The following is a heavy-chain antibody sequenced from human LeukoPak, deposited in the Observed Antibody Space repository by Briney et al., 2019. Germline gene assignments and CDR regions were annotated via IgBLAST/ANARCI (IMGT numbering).Heavy chain of an antibody. J-gene: IGHJ5*02. CDR3: ATDFYDST. Sequence: PGGSLRLSCATSGFTFSNAWMNWVRQAPGKGLEWVGRIRSNSDGGTIDYAAPVKGRLTLSRDDSKTTLYLQMNSLQTEDTAVYYCATDFYDSTWGQGTLVTVSS. CDR1: GFTFSNAW. V-gene: IGHV3-15*07. CDR2: IRSNSDGGTI. D-gene: IGHD3-22*01.